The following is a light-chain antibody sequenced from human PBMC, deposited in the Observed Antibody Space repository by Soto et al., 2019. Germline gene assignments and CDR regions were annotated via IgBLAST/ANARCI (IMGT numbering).Light chain of an antibody. CDR1: SSDVGAYDF. CDR3: SSYTTSSTRV. V-gene: IGLV2-14*03. J-gene: IGLJ1*01. CDR2: EVR. Sequence: SALTQPASVSGSPGQSITISCTGTSSDVGAYDFVSWYQQHPDKAPKLTIYEVRNRPSGVSNRFSGSKSVYTATLTISGLQAEDEADYYCSSYTTSSTRVFGTGTKVTVL.